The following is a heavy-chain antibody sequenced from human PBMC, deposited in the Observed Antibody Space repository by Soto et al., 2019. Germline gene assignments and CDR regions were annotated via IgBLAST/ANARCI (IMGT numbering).Heavy chain of an antibody. Sequence: QVQLVQSGAEVKKPGASVKVSCKASGYTFTSYDINWVRQATGQGLEWMGWMNPNSGNTGYAQKFQGIVTXXRXTXXSTAYMELSSLRSEDTAVYYCARYPYYYYYCGMDVWGQGTTVTVSS. J-gene: IGHJ6*02. V-gene: IGHV1-8*01. CDR3: ARYPYYYYYCGMDV. CDR1: GYTFTSYD. CDR2: MNPNSGNT.